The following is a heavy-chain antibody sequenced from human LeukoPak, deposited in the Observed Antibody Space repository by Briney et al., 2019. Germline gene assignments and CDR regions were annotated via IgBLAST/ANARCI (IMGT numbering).Heavy chain of an antibody. J-gene: IGHJ4*02. Sequence: TSSETLSLTCTVSGYSITSAYYWSWIRQPPGKGLEWIGYIYYSGSTNYNPSLKSRVTISVDTSKNQFSLKLSSVTAADTAVYYCARDSSGLDYWGQGTLVTVSS. CDR2: IYYSGST. CDR3: ARDSSGLDY. CDR1: GYSITSAYY. D-gene: IGHD6-19*01. V-gene: IGHV4-61*01.